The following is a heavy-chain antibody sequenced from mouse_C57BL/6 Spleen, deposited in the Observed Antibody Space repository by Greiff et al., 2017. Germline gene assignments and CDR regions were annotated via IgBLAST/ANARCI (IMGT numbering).Heavy chain of an antibody. CDR2: IWSGGST. CDR3: ARKTYYSNYLYAMDY. D-gene: IGHD2-5*01. Sequence: QVQLKESGPGLVQPSQSLSITCTVSGFSLTSYGVHWVRQSPGKGLEWLGVIWSGGSTDYNAAFISRLSISKDNYKSQVFFKMNSLQADDTAIYYCARKTYYSNYLYAMDYWGQGTSVTVSS. CDR1: GFSLTSYG. J-gene: IGHJ4*01. V-gene: IGHV2-2*01.